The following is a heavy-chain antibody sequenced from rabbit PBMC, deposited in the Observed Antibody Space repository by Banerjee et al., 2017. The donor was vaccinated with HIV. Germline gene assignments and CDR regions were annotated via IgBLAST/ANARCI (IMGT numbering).Heavy chain of an antibody. CDR3: ARAYGRDDNGYIRPYYFNL. D-gene: IGHD1-1*01. J-gene: IGHJ4*01. Sequence: QEQLEESGGDLVKPGRSLTLTCTASGFSFSDKYVMCWVRQAPGKGLEWIGCINTSSGNTVYASWAKGRFTISKTSSTTVTLQMTSLTAADTATYFCARAYGRDDNGYIRPYYFNLWGPGTLVTVS. CDR2: INTSSGNT. CDR1: GFSFSDKYV. V-gene: IGHV1S45*01.